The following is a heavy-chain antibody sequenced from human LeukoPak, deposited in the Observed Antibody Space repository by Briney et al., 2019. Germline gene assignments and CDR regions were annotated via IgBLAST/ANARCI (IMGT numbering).Heavy chain of an antibody. CDR1: GGSISSSSYY. D-gene: IGHD3-9*01. V-gene: IGHV4-39*07. CDR2: IYYSGST. CDR3: ARVTGYMIEDYFDY. Sequence: SETLSLTCTVSGGSISSSSYYWGWIRQPPGKGLEWIGSIYYSGSTYYNPSLKSRVTISVDTSKNQFSLKLSSVTAADTAVYYCARVTGYMIEDYFDYWGQGILVAVSS. J-gene: IGHJ4*02.